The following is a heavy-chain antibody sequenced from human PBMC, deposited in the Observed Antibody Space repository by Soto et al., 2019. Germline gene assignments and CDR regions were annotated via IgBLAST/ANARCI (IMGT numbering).Heavy chain of an antibody. Sequence: EVRLVESGGGLVQPGGSLRLSCGASGSSLNNYWINWVRQAPGKGLEWVANIKQDGSEKYYVDSVKGRFTISRDNAKNSVYLQLNSLRVEDTAVYYCDGGGGWHIVYWGQRNLVTVS. J-gene: IGHJ4*02. V-gene: IGHV3-7*01. D-gene: IGHD6-19*01. CDR2: IKQDGSEK. CDR1: GSSLNNYW. CDR3: DGGGGWHIVY.